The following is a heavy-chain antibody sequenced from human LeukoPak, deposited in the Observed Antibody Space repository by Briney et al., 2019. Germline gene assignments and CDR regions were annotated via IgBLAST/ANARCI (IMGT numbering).Heavy chain of an antibody. D-gene: IGHD5-18*01. CDR2: IIPILGIA. V-gene: IGHV1-69*04. Sequence: SVKVSCKASGGTFSSYAISWVRQAPGQGLEWMGRIIPILGIANYAQKFQGRVTITADKSTSTAYMELSSLRSDDTAVYYCARDSSDTGFNYWGQGTLVTVSS. CDR1: GGTFSSYA. CDR3: ARDSSDTGFNY. J-gene: IGHJ4*02.